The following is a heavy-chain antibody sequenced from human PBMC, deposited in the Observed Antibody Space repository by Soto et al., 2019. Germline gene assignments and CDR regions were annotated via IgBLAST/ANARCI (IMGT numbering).Heavy chain of an antibody. CDR2: MNPNSGNT. D-gene: IGHD5-18*01. CDR1: GYTFTSYD. Sequence: QVQLVQSGAEVKKPGASVKVSCKASGYTFTSYDINWVRQATGQGLEWMGWMNPNSGNTGYAQKXXGXFTMTRNTAISTAYMELSSLRSEDTAVYYCASEGGYSYGFDYWGQGTLVTVSS. J-gene: IGHJ4*02. V-gene: IGHV1-8*01. CDR3: ASEGGYSYGFDY.